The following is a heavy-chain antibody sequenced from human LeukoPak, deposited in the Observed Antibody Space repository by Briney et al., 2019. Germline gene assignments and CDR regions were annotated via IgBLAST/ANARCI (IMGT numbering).Heavy chain of an antibody. CDR3: AKDLEYCSSTSCYPNWFDP. Sequence: GGSLRLSCAASGFTFSSYGMHWVRQAPGKGLEGGAFIRYDGSNRYYADSVKGRFTISRDKSKNTLYLQMNSLRAEDTAVYYCAKDLEYCSSTSCYPNWFDPWGQGTLVTVSS. J-gene: IGHJ5*02. D-gene: IGHD2-2*01. CDR2: IRYDGSNR. V-gene: IGHV3-30*02. CDR1: GFTFSSYG.